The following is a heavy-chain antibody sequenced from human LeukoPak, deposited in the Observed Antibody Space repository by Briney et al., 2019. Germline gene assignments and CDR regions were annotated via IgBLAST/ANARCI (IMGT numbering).Heavy chain of an antibody. CDR3: ARQNLYSSSWYFDY. D-gene: IGHD6-13*01. J-gene: IGHJ4*02. Sequence: SETLSLTCTVSGGSISSYYWSWIRQPPGKGLEWIGYIYYSGSTNYNPSLKSRVTISVDTSKNQFSLKLSSVTAADTAVYYCARQNLYSSSWYFDYWGQGTLVTVSS. V-gene: IGHV4-59*08. CDR1: GGSISSYY. CDR2: IYYSGST.